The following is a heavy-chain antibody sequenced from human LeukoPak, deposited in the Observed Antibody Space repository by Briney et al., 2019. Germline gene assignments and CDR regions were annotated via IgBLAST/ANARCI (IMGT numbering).Heavy chain of an antibody. D-gene: IGHD4-23*01. J-gene: IGHJ3*02. CDR2: INRSGST. V-gene: IGHV4-34*01. CDR3: ASQVVTLGPDAFDI. Sequence: PSETLSLTCAVYGGSFSGYYWSWIRQPPGKGLEWIGEINRSGSTNYNPSLKSRVTISVDTSKNQFSLKLSSVTAADTAVYYCASQVVTLGPDAFDIWGQGTMVTVSS. CDR1: GGSFSGYY.